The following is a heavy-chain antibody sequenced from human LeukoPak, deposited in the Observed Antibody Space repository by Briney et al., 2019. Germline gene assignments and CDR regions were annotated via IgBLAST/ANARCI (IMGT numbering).Heavy chain of an antibody. Sequence: ASVKVSCKASGYTFTGYYMHWVRQAPGQGLEWMGWINPNSGGTNYAQKFQGRVTMTRDTSISTAYMEQSRPRSDDTAVYYCARGGRIAAAGSADWGQGTLVTVSS. J-gene: IGHJ4*02. CDR3: ARGGRIAAAGSAD. V-gene: IGHV1-2*02. CDR2: INPNSGGT. D-gene: IGHD6-13*01. CDR1: GYTFTGYY.